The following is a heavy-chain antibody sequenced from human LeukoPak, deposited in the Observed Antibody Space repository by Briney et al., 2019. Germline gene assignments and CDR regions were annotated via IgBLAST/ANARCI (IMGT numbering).Heavy chain of an antibody. J-gene: IGHJ4*02. CDR3: AKARSGSSSSCYNY. Sequence: RPGGSLRLSCAASGFTFRNNSMNWLPQAPGKGLEWVSGISDSGGTTDYADSVKGRFAISRDNSNNTLYLQMNSLRAEDTAVYYCAKARSGSSSSCYNYWGQGTLVTVSS. CDR1: GFTFRNNS. CDR2: ISDSGGTT. V-gene: IGHV3-23*01. D-gene: IGHD2-2*02.